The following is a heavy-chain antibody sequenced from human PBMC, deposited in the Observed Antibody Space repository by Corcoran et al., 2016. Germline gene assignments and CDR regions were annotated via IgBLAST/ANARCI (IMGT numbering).Heavy chain of an antibody. CDR3: ERTNHSPGSYYYDGMDV. D-gene: IGHD3-10*01. J-gene: IGHJ6*02. CDR2: IYPGDSDT. V-gene: IGHV5-51*01. Sequence: EVQLVQSGAEVKKPGESLKIPCKGSGYSFTSYWIGWVRQIPGKGLKEMGIIYPGDSDTRYSPSVQGQVTISADKSISTAYLQWSSLKASDTAMYYCERTNHSPGSYYYDGMDVWGQGTTVTVSS. CDR1: GYSFTSYW.